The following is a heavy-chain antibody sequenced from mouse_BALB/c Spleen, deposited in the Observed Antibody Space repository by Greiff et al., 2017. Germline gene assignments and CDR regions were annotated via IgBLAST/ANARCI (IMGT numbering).Heavy chain of an antibody. CDR3: ARSTMITHYYAMDY. V-gene: IGHV5-17*02. Sequence: EVKLVESGGGLVQPGGSRKLSCAASGFTFSSFGMHWVRQAPEKGLEWVAYISSGSSTIYYADTVKGRFTISRDNPKNTLFLQMTSLRSEDTAIYYCARSTMITHYYAMDYWGQGTSVTVSS. CDR2: ISSGSSTI. CDR1: GFTFSSFG. D-gene: IGHD2-4*01. J-gene: IGHJ4*01.